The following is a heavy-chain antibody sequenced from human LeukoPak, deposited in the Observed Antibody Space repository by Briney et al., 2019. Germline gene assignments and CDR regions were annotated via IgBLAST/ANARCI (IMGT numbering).Heavy chain of an antibody. CDR3: ARGLSDDYGDYGRDY. Sequence: ASVKVSCKASGYTFTSYYMYWVRQAPGQGLEWMGIINPNRGSTSYAQKFQGRVTMTRDMSTSTVYMELSSLRSEDTAVYYCARGLSDDYGDYGRDYWGQGTLVTVSS. CDR2: INPNRGST. J-gene: IGHJ4*02. D-gene: IGHD4-17*01. CDR1: GYTFTSYY. V-gene: IGHV1-46*01.